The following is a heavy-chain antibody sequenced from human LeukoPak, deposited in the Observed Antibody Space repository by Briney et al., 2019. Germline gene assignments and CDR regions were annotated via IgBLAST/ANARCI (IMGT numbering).Heavy chain of an antibody. V-gene: IGHV3-11*01. Sequence: PGGSLRLSCAASGFTFSDYYMSWIRQAPGKGLEWVSYISSSGSTTYYADSVKGRFTISRDNSKNTLYLQMNSLRAEDTAVYYCAKDPGIAVAGTISPNDVGYWGQGTLVTVSS. D-gene: IGHD6-19*01. CDR3: AKDPGIAVAGTISPNDVGY. J-gene: IGHJ4*02. CDR2: ISSSGSTT. CDR1: GFTFSDYY.